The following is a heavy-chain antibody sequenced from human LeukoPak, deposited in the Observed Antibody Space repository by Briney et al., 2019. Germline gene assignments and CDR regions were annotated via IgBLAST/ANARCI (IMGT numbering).Heavy chain of an antibody. D-gene: IGHD4/OR15-4a*01. Sequence: PGGSLRLSCVASGFVFSNYWMGWVRQAPGKGLEWVANIKEDGGETYYVDSVKGRFTISRDNAKNSLDLQMNSLRDEDTAVYYCARRKEVQTTFDYWGQGNLVTVSS. V-gene: IGHV3-7*01. J-gene: IGHJ4*02. CDR1: GFVFSNYW. CDR3: ARRKEVQTTFDY. CDR2: IKEDGGET.